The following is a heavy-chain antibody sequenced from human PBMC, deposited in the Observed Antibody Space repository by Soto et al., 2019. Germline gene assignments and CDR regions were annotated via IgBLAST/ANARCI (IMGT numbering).Heavy chain of an antibody. V-gene: IGHV4-59*08. CDR3: VRQGIGNLHGLVDV. Sequence: QVQLQQSGPGLVKPSETLSLTCSVSSGPSSSHNWGWIRQPPGRGLEWIGYVYSTGGTSYNPSLKSRVTISADTSTNHISLTLTSVTAADTAVYYCVRQGIGNLHGLVDVWGQGPRSESP. CDR2: VYSTGGT. J-gene: IGHJ6*02. CDR1: SGPSSSHN. D-gene: IGHD1-1*01.